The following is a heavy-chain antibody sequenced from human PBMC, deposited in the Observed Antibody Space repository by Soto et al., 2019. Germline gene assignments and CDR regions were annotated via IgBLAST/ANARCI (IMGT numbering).Heavy chain of an antibody. Sequence: EVQLVESGGGLVQPGGSLRLSCAASGFTFSSYWMHWVRQAPGKGLVWVSRINSDGSSTSYADSVKGRFTISRDNAKNTLYLQMNSLRAEDTAVDYCARESGWGYYYYYGMDVWGQGTTVTVSS. V-gene: IGHV3-74*01. CDR2: INSDGSST. CDR3: ARESGWGYYYYYGMDV. D-gene: IGHD6-19*01. CDR1: GFTFSSYW. J-gene: IGHJ6*02.